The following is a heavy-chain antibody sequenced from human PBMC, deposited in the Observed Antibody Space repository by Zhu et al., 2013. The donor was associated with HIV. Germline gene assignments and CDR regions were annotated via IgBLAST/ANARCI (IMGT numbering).Heavy chain of an antibody. CDR1: GYSITSGYF. Sequence: QVQLQESGPGVVKPSETLSLTCAVSGYSITSGYFWGWIRQPPGKGLEWIGSISHSGSTYYTPSLKSRVTMSLDTSKNQFFLRLNSVTSADTAVYFCARGKVLWTTATTWYFDLWGRGTLVTVSS. J-gene: IGHJ2*01. CDR2: ISHSGST. CDR3: ARGKVLWTTATTWYFDL. D-gene: IGHD4-17*01. V-gene: IGHV4-38-2*01.